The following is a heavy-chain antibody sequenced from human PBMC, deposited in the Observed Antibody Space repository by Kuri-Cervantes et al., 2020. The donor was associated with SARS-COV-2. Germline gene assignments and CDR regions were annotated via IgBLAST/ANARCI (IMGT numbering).Heavy chain of an antibody. D-gene: IGHD3-22*01. J-gene: IGHJ3*02. CDR3: ARDRSGTIDAFDI. CDR2: IYYSGSA. CDR1: GGSLSSGDYY. V-gene: IGHV4-30-4*08. Sequence: SETLSLTCTVSGGSLSSGDYYWTWVRQPPGKGLEWIGNIYYSGSASYNPSLKSRLTMSLDMSKSQFSLKLNSVTAADTAVYYCARDRSGTIDAFDIWGQGTMVTVSS.